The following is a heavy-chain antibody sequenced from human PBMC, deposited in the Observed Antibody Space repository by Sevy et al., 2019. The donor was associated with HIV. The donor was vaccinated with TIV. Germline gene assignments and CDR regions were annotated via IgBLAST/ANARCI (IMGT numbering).Heavy chain of an antibody. J-gene: IGHJ4*02. V-gene: IGHV4-61*02. CDR1: GGSISSGNYY. CDR2: IYTSGST. CDR3: ARESGDCSSTSCYEGVFDY. D-gene: IGHD2-2*01. Sequence: SETLSLTCTVSGGSISSGNYYWSWIRQPAGKGLEWIGRIYTSGSTNYNPSLKSRVTISVDTSKNQFSLKLSSVTAADTAVYYSARESGDCSSTSCYEGVFDYWGQGTLVTVSS.